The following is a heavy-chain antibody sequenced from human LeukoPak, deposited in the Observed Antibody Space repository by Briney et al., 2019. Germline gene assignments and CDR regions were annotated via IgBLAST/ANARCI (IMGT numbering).Heavy chain of an antibody. CDR1: GFRFCDYW. CDR3: ARVGAWDLQRVFEY. V-gene: IGHV3-7*01. Sequence: GGSLRLSCAASGFRFCDYWMTWARHIPGKGLEWVANIKQDGAEKRYAESVEGRFIISRDNAKNSLYLEMDSLKVEDTAVYYCARVGAWDLQRVFEYWGQGTLVTVSS. D-gene: IGHD1-26*01. J-gene: IGHJ4*02. CDR2: IKQDGAEK.